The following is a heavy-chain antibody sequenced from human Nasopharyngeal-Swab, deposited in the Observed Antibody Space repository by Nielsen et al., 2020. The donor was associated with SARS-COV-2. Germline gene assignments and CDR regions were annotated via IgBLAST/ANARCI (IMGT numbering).Heavy chain of an antibody. CDR1: GYTFTSYG. Sequence: ASVKVSCKASGYTFTSYGISWVRQAPGQGLEWMGWISAYNGNTNYAQKLQGRVTVTTDTSTSTAYMELRSLRSDDTAVYYCGRVKAAGTSFYYYYHMDVWGKGTTVTVSS. V-gene: IGHV1-18*01. CDR2: ISAYNGNT. J-gene: IGHJ6*03. CDR3: GRVKAAGTSFYYYYHMDV. D-gene: IGHD6-13*01.